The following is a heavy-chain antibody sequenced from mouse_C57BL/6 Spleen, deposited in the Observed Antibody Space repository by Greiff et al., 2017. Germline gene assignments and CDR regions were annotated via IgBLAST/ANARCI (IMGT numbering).Heavy chain of an antibody. J-gene: IGHJ3*01. V-gene: IGHV14-3*01. CDR2: IDPANGNT. Sequence: EVKLQESVAELVRPGASVKLSCTASGFNIKNTYMPWVQQRPEQGLEWIGRIDPANGNTKYAPKFQGKATITADTSSNTAYLQLSSLTSEDTAIYYCARSGTAQAWFAYWGQGTLVTVSA. CDR1: GFNIKNTY. CDR3: ARSGTAQAWFAY. D-gene: IGHD3-2*02.